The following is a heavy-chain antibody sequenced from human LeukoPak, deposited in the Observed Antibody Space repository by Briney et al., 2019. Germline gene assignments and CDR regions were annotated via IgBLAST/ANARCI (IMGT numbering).Heavy chain of an antibody. J-gene: IGHJ5*02. CDR1: GGTFSSYA. D-gene: IGHD6-6*01. CDR3: ARDLSSSSSSATHGWFDP. Sequence: ASVKVSCKASGGTFSSYAISWVRQAPGQGLEWMGGIIPIFGTANYAQKFQGRVTITADKSTSTAYMELSSLRSEDTAVYYCARDLSSSSSSATHGWFDPWGQGTLVTVSP. CDR2: IIPIFGTA. V-gene: IGHV1-69*06.